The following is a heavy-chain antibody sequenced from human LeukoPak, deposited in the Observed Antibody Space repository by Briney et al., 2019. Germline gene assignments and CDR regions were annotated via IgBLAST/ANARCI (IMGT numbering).Heavy chain of an antibody. D-gene: IGHD3-22*01. J-gene: IGHJ4*02. Sequence: PGRSLRLSCAASGFTFSSYGMHWVRQAPGKGLEWVAVIWYDGSNKYYADSVKGRFTISRDNSKNTLYLQMNSLRAEDTAVYYCARDRGITMIVGDYWGEGTLVTVSS. CDR1: GFTFSSYG. CDR2: IWYDGSNK. V-gene: IGHV3-33*01. CDR3: ARDRGITMIVGDY.